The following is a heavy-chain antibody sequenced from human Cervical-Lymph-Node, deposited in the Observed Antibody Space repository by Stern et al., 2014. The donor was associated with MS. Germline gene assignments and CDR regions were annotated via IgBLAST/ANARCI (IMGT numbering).Heavy chain of an antibody. Sequence: VQLVESGGGLVQPGRSLRLSCAASRFTFNDYAMHWVRHAPGQVLELVSGISWNSATIGYADSVKSRFTISRNNAKNSLYLQMNNLRAEDTALYYCAKDTRAYYYCQMDVWGQGTTVTVSS. D-gene: IGHD2-21*01. J-gene: IGHJ6*02. CDR2: ISWNSATI. V-gene: IGHV3-9*01. CDR1: RFTFNDYA. CDR3: AKDTRAYYYCQMDV.